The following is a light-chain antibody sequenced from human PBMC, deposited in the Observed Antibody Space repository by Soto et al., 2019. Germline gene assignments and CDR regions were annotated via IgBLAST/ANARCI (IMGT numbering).Light chain of an antibody. V-gene: IGKV1-39*01. CDR2: TTS. J-gene: IGKJ1*01. Sequence: DIQMTQSPSSLSAYVGDRVTITCRASQSISTYLNWYQHKPGKAPNLLIYTTSSLESGVPSRFSGSGSGTDFTLTISSLQPEDFATYFCQQSYSRPRTFGQGTKVEI. CDR3: QQSYSRPRT. CDR1: QSISTY.